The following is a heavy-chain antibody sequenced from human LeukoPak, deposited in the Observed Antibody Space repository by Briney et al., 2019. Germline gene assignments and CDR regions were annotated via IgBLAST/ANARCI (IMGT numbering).Heavy chain of an antibody. CDR3: ASGGLAVAVSPYYFDY. CDR2: IYHSGST. J-gene: IGHJ4*02. CDR1: GYSISSGYY. V-gene: IGHV4-38-2*01. D-gene: IGHD6-19*01. Sequence: SETLSLTCAVSGYSISSGYYWGWSRQPPGKGLEWIGSIYHSGSTYYNPSLKRRVTISVDTSKNQFSLKLSSVTAADTAVYYCASGGLAVAVSPYYFDYWGQGTLVTVSS.